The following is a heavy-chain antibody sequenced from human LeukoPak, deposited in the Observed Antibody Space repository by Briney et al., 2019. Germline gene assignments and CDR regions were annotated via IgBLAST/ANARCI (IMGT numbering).Heavy chain of an antibody. V-gene: IGHV3-30*01. CDR2: ISHDGSNK. D-gene: IGHD6-13*01. CDR3: AGSPKYSSSWYEYFQH. J-gene: IGHJ1*01. Sequence: GRSLRLSGAASGFTFSSYAMHWVRQAPGKGLEWVAAISHDGSNKYHADSVKGRFTISRDNSKNTVYLQMNSLRAEDTAVYFCAGSPKYSSSWYEYFQHWSQGTLVTVSS. CDR1: GFTFSSYA.